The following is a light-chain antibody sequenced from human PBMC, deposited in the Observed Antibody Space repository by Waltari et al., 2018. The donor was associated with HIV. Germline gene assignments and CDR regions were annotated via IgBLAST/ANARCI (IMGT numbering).Light chain of an antibody. V-gene: IGLV8-61*01. CDR2: NTN. Sequence: QTVVTQGPSFSVSPGGTVTLTCGLSSGSVSTSYYPSWYQQTPGPAPRTLIYNTNTRSSGVPVRFSGSILGNKAALTIAGAQADDESDYYCVLYMGSGISVFGGGTKLTVL. CDR3: VLYMGSGISV. CDR1: SGSVSTSYY. J-gene: IGLJ3*02.